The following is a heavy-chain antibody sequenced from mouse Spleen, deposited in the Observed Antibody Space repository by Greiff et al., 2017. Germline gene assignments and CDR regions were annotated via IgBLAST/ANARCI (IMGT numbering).Heavy chain of an antibody. CDR3: TIFTTVVATRDY. CDR1: GYTFTSYW. CDR2: IYPGNSDT. V-gene: IGHV1-5*01. J-gene: IGHJ4*01. Sequence: VQLQQSGTVLARPGASVKMSCKTSGYTFTSYWMHWVKQRPGQGLEWIGAIYPGNSDTSYNQKFKGKAKLTAVTSASTAYMELSSLTNEDSSVYYCTIFTTVVATRDYWGQGTSVTVSS. D-gene: IGHD1-1*01.